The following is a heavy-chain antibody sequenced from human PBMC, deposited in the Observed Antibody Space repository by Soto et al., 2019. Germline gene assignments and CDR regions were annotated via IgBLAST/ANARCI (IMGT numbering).Heavy chain of an antibody. CDR1: GYTFTSYY. CDR2: INPSGGST. Sequence: ASVKVSCKASGYTFTSYYMHWVRQAPGQGLEWMGIINPSGGSTSYAQKFQGRVTMTRDTSTSTVYMELSSLRSEDTAVYYCARDRPSGTDYHGSGSYGFDYWGQGTLVTVSS. D-gene: IGHD3-10*01. J-gene: IGHJ4*02. CDR3: ARDRPSGTDYHGSGSYGFDY. V-gene: IGHV1-46*01.